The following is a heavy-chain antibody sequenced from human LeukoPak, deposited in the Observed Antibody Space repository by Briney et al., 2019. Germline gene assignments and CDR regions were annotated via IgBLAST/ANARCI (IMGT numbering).Heavy chain of an antibody. D-gene: IGHD6-13*01. CDR3: ASGIAANLY. CDR1: GGSISSGSYY. Sequence: SETLSLTCTVSGGSISSGSYYWSWIRQPAGKGLEWIGRIYTSGSTNYNPSLKSRVTISVDTSKSPFSLKLSSVTAADTAVYYCASGIAANLYWGQGTLVTVSS. V-gene: IGHV4-61*02. J-gene: IGHJ4*02. CDR2: IYTSGST.